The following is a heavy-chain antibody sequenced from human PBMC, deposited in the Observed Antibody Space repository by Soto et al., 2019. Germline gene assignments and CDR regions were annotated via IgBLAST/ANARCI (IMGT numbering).Heavy chain of an antibody. V-gene: IGHV3-23*01. Sequence: PGGSLRLCCAASGFTFSNYAMSWVRQAPGKGLEWVSSISDSGVSTYYTDSVKGRFTISRDNSKNTLYLQMNSLRVEDTAVYYCAKEDVGGYYYPALWGQGTLVTVSS. CDR1: GFTFSNYA. CDR2: ISDSGVST. J-gene: IGHJ4*02. CDR3: AKEDVGGYYYPAL. D-gene: IGHD1-26*01.